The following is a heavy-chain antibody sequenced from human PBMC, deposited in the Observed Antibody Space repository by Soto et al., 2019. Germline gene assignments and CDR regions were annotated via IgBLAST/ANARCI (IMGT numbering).Heavy chain of an antibody. Sequence: EVQLVESGGGLVQPGGSLRLSCAAFGFTFSTYWMTWVRQPPGKGLEWVANMDQDGSETYYVDSVRGRFTVSRDNAKNSLYLQMNSLRVEDTAVYYCVCGGNFFIYWGQGTLVTVSP. V-gene: IGHV3-7*01. D-gene: IGHD3-16*01. CDR3: VCGGNFFIY. J-gene: IGHJ4*02. CDR2: MDQDGSET. CDR1: GFTFSTYW.